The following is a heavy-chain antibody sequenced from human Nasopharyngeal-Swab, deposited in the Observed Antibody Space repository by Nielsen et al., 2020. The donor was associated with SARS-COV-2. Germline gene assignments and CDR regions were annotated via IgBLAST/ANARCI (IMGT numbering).Heavy chain of an antibody. CDR3: ARGGGYVDAFDI. CDR1: GLTFSSYA. Sequence: GESLKISCAASGLTFSSYAMHWVRQAPGKGLEWVAVISYDGSNKYYADSVKGRFTISRDNSKNTLYLQMNSLRAEDTAVYYCARGGGYVDAFDIWGQGTMVTVSS. D-gene: IGHD3-16*01. J-gene: IGHJ3*02. V-gene: IGHV3-30-3*01. CDR2: ISYDGSNK.